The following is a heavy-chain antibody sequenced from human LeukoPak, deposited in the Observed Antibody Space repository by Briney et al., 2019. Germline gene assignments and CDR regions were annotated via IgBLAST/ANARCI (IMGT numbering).Heavy chain of an antibody. CDR1: GFTFSSYW. CDR2: INSEGSST. D-gene: IGHD4-17*01. V-gene: IGHV3-74*01. J-gene: IGHJ4*02. CDR3: ARDGHYGDYVGTFDY. Sequence: GGSLRLSCAASGFTFSSYWMHWVRQAPGKGLVWVSRINSEGSSTSYADSVKGRFTIARDNAKNTLYLQMNSLRAEDRDVYYCARDGHYGDYVGTFDYWGQGTLVTVSS.